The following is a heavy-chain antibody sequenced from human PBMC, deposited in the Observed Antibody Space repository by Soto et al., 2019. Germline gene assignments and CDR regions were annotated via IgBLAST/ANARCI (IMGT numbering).Heavy chain of an antibody. CDR1: GYTFTTYS. V-gene: IGHV1-18*01. CDR2: VNAYNGNT. Sequence: ASVKVSCKASGYTFTTYSISWVRQAPGQGLEWMGWVNAYNGNTNYAQKFQGRVTMTTDTSTSTAYMELRSLRSDDTAVYYCAREAVSGRTGFDYWGQGTLVTVSS. D-gene: IGHD6-19*01. CDR3: AREAVSGRTGFDY. J-gene: IGHJ4*02.